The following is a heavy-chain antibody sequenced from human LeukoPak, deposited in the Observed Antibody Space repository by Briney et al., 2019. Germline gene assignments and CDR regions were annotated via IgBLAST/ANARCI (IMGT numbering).Heavy chain of an antibody. J-gene: IGHJ3*02. CDR1: GGTFSIYA. D-gene: IGHD5-18*01. Sequence: ASVKVSCKASGGTFSIYAISWVRQAPGQGLEWMGGIIPIFGTANYAQKFQGRVTITADESTSTAYMEPSSLRSEDTAVYYCAKSKSPGYSYGYDAFDIWGQGTMVTVSS. CDR3: AKSKSPGYSYGYDAFDI. CDR2: IIPIFGTA. V-gene: IGHV1-69*13.